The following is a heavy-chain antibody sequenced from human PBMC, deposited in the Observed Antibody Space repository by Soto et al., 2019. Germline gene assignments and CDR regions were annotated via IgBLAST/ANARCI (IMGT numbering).Heavy chain of an antibody. J-gene: IGHJ5*02. Sequence: QVELQQSGPGLVKPSETLSLTCTVFGGSIDDYYWSWIRQSPGKGLEWIGHISDRGSTDYNPSLKSRVTISVDRSKKQFSLKVTSVTAADPAVYYCSRDRWTARVNWFDPWGQGTLVTVSS. CDR3: SRDRWTARVNWFDP. CDR2: ISDRGST. D-gene: IGHD3-16*02. V-gene: IGHV4-59*01. CDR1: GGSIDDYY.